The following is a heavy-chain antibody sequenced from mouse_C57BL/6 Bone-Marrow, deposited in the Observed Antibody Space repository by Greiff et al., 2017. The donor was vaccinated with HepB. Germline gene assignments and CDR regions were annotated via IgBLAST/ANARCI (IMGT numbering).Heavy chain of an antibody. CDR2: ISYSGST. J-gene: IGHJ2*01. CDR3: ARLIYYDYDDEGDYFDY. CDR1: GYSITSDY. Sequence: EVKLMESGPGLAKPSQTLSLTCSVTGYSITSDYWNWIRKFPGNKLEYMGYISYSGSTYYNPSLKSRISITRDTSKNQYYLQLNSVTTEDTATYYCARLIYYDYDDEGDYFDYWGQGTTLTVSS. V-gene: IGHV3-8*01. D-gene: IGHD2-4*01.